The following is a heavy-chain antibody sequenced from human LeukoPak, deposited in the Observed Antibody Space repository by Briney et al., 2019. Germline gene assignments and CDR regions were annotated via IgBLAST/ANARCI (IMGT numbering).Heavy chain of an antibody. Sequence: SQTLSLTCTVSGGSISSGGYYWSWIRQHPGKGLEWIGYICYSGSTYYNPSLKSRVTISVDTSKNQFSLKLSSVTAADTAVYYCAREADYYGSGSYYSLGVFDYWGQGTLVTVSS. CDR3: AREADYYGSGSYYSLGVFDY. CDR1: GGSISSGGYY. V-gene: IGHV4-31*03. D-gene: IGHD3-10*01. J-gene: IGHJ4*02. CDR2: ICYSGST.